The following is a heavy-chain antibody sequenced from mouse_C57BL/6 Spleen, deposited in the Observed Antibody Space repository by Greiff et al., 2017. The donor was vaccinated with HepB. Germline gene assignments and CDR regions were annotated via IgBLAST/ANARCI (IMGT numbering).Heavy chain of an antibody. Sequence: EVQGVESGGGLVQPGGSMKLSCVASGFTFSNYWMNWVRQSPEKGLEWVAQIRLKSDNYATHYAESVKGRFTISRDDSKSSVYLQMNNLRAEDTGIYYCTYHYYGLDYWGQGTTLTVSS. CDR3: TYHYYGLDY. D-gene: IGHD1-2*01. J-gene: IGHJ2*01. CDR1: GFTFSNYW. CDR2: IRLKSDNYAT. V-gene: IGHV6-3*01.